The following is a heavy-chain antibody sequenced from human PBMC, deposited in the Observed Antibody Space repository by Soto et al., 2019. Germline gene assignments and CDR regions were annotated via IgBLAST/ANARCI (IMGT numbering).Heavy chain of an antibody. CDR1: GGSFSGYY. CDR3: ARGVSYCSSSSCRSYYHYYGMDV. CDR2: INHSGST. D-gene: IGHD2-2*01. V-gene: IGHV4-34*01. Sequence: QVQLQQWGAGLLKPSETLSLTCAVYGGSFSGYYWSWIRQPPGKGLEWIGEINHSGSTNYNPSLHSRVTISVDTSNNQFSLKLSSVTAADTAVYYCARGVSYCSSSSCRSYYHYYGMDVWGQGTTVTVS. J-gene: IGHJ6*02.